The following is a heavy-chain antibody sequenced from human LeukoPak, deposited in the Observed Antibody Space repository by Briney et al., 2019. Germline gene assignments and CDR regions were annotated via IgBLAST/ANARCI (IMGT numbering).Heavy chain of an antibody. Sequence: PGGSLRLSCAASGFTFSSYWMHWVRHAPGKGLVWVSRINSDGSSTSYADSVKGRFTISRDNAKNTLYLQMNSLRAEDTAVYYCAKRITIFGVVIIAAGDYFDYWGQGTLVTVSS. CDR2: INSDGSST. CDR3: AKRITIFGVVIIAAGDYFDY. V-gene: IGHV3-74*01. J-gene: IGHJ4*02. CDR1: GFTFSSYW. D-gene: IGHD3-3*01.